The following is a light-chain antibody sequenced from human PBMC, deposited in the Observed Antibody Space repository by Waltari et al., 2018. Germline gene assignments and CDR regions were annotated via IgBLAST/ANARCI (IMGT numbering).Light chain of an antibody. V-gene: IGLV2-14*03. J-gene: IGLJ3*02. CDR1: SIDIGTYNY. Sequence: QSALTQPASVSGSPGQSITFSCSGTSIDIGTYNYVSWYQSHPGKAPKLIINDVSNRPSGVSNCLSASKSHNSASLTISGLQAEEEAYYDNSSYTVITTLVFGGGTKLTVL. CDR3: SSYTVITTLV. CDR2: DVS.